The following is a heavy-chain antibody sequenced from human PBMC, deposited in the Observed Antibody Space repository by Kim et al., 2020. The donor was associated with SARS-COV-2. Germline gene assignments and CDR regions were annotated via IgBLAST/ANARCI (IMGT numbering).Heavy chain of an antibody. J-gene: IGHJ4*02. CDR3: ARWSLLEWKRGYFDY. CDR2: IYPGDSDT. D-gene: IGHD3-3*01. CDR1: GYSFSSYW. V-gene: IGHV5-51*01. Sequence: GESLKISCKGSGYSFSSYWIGWVRQMPGKGLERMGIIYPGDSDTRYIPSFQGQVTISADKSISTAYLQWSSLKASDTAMYYCARWSLLEWKRGYFDYWGQGTLVTVSS.